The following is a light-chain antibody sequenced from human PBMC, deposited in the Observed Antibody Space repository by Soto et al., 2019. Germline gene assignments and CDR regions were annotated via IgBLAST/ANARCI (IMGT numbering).Light chain of an antibody. V-gene: IGKV3-11*01. CDR2: DAF. CDR1: QSVSTY. Sequence: EIVLTQSPATLSLSPGERATLSCRASQSVSTYLAWYQQKPGQAPRLLIYDAFNRATGIPARFSSSGSGTDFTLTISSLEPEDFAVYYCQQRSNWPRTFGQGTKVDIK. CDR3: QQRSNWPRT. J-gene: IGKJ1*01.